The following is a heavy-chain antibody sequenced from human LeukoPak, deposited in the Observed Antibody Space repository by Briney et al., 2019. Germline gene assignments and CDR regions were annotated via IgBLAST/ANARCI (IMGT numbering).Heavy chain of an antibody. CDR3: AKDQDYYYVPDY. D-gene: IGHD3-10*02. Sequence: GGSLRLSCAASGFTFSYYTMYWVRQAPGKGLEWVSIIGISGGGIHYADSVKGRFTISRDNSKNTLYLQMNSLRAEDTAVYYCAKDQDYYYVPDYWGQGTLVTVSS. CDR2: IGISGGGI. V-gene: IGHV3-23*01. J-gene: IGHJ4*02. CDR1: GFTFSYYT.